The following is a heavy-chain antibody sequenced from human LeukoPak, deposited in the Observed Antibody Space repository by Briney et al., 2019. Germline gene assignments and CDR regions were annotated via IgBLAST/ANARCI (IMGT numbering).Heavy chain of an antibody. CDR2: IYYSGST. V-gene: IGHV4-34*01. Sequence: PSETLSLTCAVYGGSFSGYYWSWIRQPPGKGLEWIGSIYYSGSTYYNPSLKSRVTISVDTSKNQFSLRLSSVTAADTAVYYCANLVSGDFPYYYDSSGYFDYWGQGTLVTVSS. CDR1: GGSFSGYY. CDR3: ANLVSGDFPYYYDSSGYFDY. J-gene: IGHJ4*02. D-gene: IGHD3-22*01.